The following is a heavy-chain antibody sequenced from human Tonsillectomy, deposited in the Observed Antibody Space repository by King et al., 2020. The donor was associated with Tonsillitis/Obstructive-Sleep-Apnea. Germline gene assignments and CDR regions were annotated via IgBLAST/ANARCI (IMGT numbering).Heavy chain of an antibody. V-gene: IGHV3-9*01. CDR1: GFTFDDYA. D-gene: IGHD3-22*01. CDR3: AKGPYYYDSSGYWDY. CDR2: ISWNSGTI. J-gene: IGHJ4*02. Sequence: DVQLVESGGGLVQPGRSLRLSCAASGFTFDDYAMHWVRQAPGKGLEWVSGISWNSGTIGYADSVKGRFTISRDNAKKSLYLQMNSLRAEDTALYYCAKGPYYYDSSGYWDYWGQGTLVTVSS.